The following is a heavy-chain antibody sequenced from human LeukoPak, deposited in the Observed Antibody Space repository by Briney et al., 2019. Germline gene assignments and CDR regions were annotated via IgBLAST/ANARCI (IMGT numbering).Heavy chain of an antibody. CDR3: AKDLDGYYFDY. V-gene: IGHV3-9*01. J-gene: IGHJ4*02. D-gene: IGHD3/OR15-3a*01. CDR1: GFTFDDYA. CDR2: ISWNSGSI. Sequence: GRSLRLSCAASGFTFDDYAIHWVRHVPGKGLEWVSGISWNSGSIGYADSVKGRFTISRDNAKNSLYLQMNSLRAEDTALYYCAKDLDGYYFDYWGQGTLVTVSS.